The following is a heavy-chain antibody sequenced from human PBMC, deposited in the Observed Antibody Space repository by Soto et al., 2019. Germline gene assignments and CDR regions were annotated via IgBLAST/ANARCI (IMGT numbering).Heavy chain of an antibody. V-gene: IGHV1-69*13. Sequence: ASVKVSCKASGGTFSSYAISWVRQAPGQGLEWMGGIIPIFGTANYAQKFQGRVTITADESTSTAYMQLSSLRSEDTAVYYCARPVTGSYYFYYGMDIWGQGSTVTVCS. J-gene: IGHJ6*02. CDR3: ARPVTGSYYFYYGMDI. D-gene: IGHD3-10*01. CDR2: IIPIFGTA. CDR1: GGTFSSYA.